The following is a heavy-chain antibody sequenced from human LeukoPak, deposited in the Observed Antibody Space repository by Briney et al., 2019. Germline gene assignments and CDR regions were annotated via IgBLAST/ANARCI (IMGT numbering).Heavy chain of an antibody. J-gene: IGHJ6*02. CDR3: ARERLQGVVYYYYYGMDV. V-gene: IGHV4-61*01. CDR1: GGSVSSGSYY. CDR2: IYYSGST. Sequence: PSETLSLTCTVSGGSVSSGSYYWSWIRQPPGKGLEWIGYIYYSGSTNYNPSLKSRVTISVDTSKNQFYLKLSSVTAADTAVYYCARERLQGVVYYYYYGMDVWGQGTTVTVSS. D-gene: IGHD4-11*01.